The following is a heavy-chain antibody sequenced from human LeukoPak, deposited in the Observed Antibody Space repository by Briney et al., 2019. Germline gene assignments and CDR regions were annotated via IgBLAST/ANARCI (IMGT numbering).Heavy chain of an antibody. CDR1: GFTVSSNY. CDR3: ARSLITMVRVVLAGWMDV. J-gene: IGHJ6*02. Sequence: GGPLRLSCAASGFTVSSNYMSWVRQAPGKGLEWVSVIYSGGSTYYADSVKGRFTISRDNSKNTLYLQMNSLRAEDAAVYYCARSLITMVRVVLAGWMDVWGQGTTVTVSS. V-gene: IGHV3-66*01. D-gene: IGHD3-10*01. CDR2: IYSGGST.